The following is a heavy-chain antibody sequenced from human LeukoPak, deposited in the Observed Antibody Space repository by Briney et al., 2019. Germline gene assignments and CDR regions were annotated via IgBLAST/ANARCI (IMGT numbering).Heavy chain of an antibody. D-gene: IGHD6-13*01. CDR2: MSYGGST. Sequence: PSETLSLTCAVSGGSIRNHYWGWMRQPPGKGLEWIGYMSYGGSTYYNPSLKSRVTISADTSRNHFSLSLSSVTAAYTAIYFCARGPTVPSSSWYVPEYWGQGTLVTVSS. V-gene: IGHV4-59*11. CDR1: GGSIRNHY. CDR3: ARGPTVPSSSWYVPEY. J-gene: IGHJ4*02.